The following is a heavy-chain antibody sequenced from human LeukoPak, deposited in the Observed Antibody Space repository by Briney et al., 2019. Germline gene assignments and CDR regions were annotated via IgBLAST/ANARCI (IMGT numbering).Heavy chain of an antibody. CDR2: IWFDGSNE. Sequence: GSLRLSCVASGFTFSSYGMHWVRQAPGQGLEWVAIIWFDGSNENYADSVKGRFTISRDNSKNTLYLQMNSLRVEDTALYSCTRGAIVGARATRAFDFWGQGTMVTVSS. V-gene: IGHV3-33*01. CDR1: GFTFSSYG. CDR3: TRGAIVGARATRAFDF. J-gene: IGHJ3*01. D-gene: IGHD1-26*01.